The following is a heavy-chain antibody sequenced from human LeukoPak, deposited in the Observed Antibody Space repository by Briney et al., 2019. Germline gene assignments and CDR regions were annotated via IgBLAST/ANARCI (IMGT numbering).Heavy chain of an antibody. J-gene: IGHJ4*02. V-gene: IGHV1-2*02. Sequence: ASVKVSCKASGYTFTGYYMHWVRQAPGQGLEAMGWIDPNSGNTKYAQKFHGRVTMTRDTSISTAYMELSRLTSDDTAAYYCARGPNHYGSGRDYFDDWGQGTPVTVSS. CDR1: GYTFTGYY. CDR3: ARGPNHYGSGRDYFDD. CDR2: IDPNSGNT. D-gene: IGHD3-10*01.